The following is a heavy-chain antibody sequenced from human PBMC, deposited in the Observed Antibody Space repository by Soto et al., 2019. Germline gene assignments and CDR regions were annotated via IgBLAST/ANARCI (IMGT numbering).Heavy chain of an antibody. J-gene: IGHJ6*02. V-gene: IGHV1-69*12. CDR2: IIPIFGTA. CDR3: ARKGAALSDYYYGMDV. Sequence: QVQLVQSGAEVKKPGSSVKVSCNASVVTFSRYAIRWVRQATGQGLEWMGGIIPIFGTANYAQKFRGRATITADESTSTAYTELRSLRSEDTAVEYCARKGAALSDYYYGMDVWDQGTTVTVAS. CDR1: VVTFSRYA. D-gene: IGHD6-25*01.